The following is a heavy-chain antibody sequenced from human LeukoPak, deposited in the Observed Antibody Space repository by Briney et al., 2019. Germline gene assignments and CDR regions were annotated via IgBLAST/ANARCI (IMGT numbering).Heavy chain of an antibody. J-gene: IGHJ4*02. CDR3: ATSREITGYSSGWYIY. Sequence: SETLSLTCTASGASISSYYCTWIRQPAGKGLEWIGRISTSGSTDYNPSLKRRVTLSVDRSKNQFSLKLSSVTAADTAVYYCATSREITGYSSGWYIYWGQGTLVTVSS. D-gene: IGHD6-19*01. V-gene: IGHV4-4*07. CDR2: ISTSGST. CDR1: GASISSYY.